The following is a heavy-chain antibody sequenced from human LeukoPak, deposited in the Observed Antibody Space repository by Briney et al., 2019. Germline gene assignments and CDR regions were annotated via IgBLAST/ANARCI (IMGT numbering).Heavy chain of an antibody. CDR1: GDSVSSNSAA. V-gene: IGHV6-1*01. D-gene: IGHD6-19*01. J-gene: IGHJ4*02. CDR3: AREGGIYGRYSSGWYFDY. CDR2: TYYRSKWYN. Sequence: SQTLSLTCAISGDSVSSNSAAWNWIRQSPSRGLEWLGRTYYRSKWYNDYAVSVKSRITINPDTSKNQFSLQLNSVTPEDTAVYYCAREGGIYGRYSSGWYFDYWGQGTLVTVSS.